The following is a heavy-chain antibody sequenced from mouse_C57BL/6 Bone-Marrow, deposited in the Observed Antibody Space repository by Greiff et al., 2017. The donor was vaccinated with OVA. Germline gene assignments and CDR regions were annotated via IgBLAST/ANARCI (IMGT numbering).Heavy chain of an antibody. D-gene: IGHD2-4*01. V-gene: IGHV1-81*01. Sequence: VQLQQSGAELARPGASVKLSCKASGYTFTSYGISWVKQRTGQGLEWIGEIYPRSGNTYYNEKFKGKATLTADKSSSTAYMELRSLTSEDSAVYFCARSIYYDYDPDYWGQGTTLTVSS. CDR2: IYPRSGNT. CDR1: GYTFTSYG. CDR3: ARSIYYDYDPDY. J-gene: IGHJ2*01.